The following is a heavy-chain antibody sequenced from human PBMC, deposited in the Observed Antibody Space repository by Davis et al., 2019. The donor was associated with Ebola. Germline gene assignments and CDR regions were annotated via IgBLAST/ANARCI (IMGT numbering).Heavy chain of an antibody. J-gene: IGHJ6*02. CDR3: ASTDCSGGSCYYYGMDV. CDR2: ISAGGADT. V-gene: IGHV3-23*01. CDR1: GFTFSSYW. Sequence: GGSLRLSCAASGFTFSSYWMSWVRQAPGKGLEWVSTISAGGADTHYADSVKGRFTISRDNSKNTLYLQMNSLRAEDTAVYYCASTDCSGGSCYYYGMDVWGQGTTVTVSS. D-gene: IGHD2-15*01.